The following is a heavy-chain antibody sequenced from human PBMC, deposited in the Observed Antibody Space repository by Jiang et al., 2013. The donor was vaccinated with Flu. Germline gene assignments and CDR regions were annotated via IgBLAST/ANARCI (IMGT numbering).Heavy chain of an antibody. CDR1: GGSISSSHW. Sequence: TCAVSGGSISSSHWWSWVRQPPGKGLEWIGEIYYNGDTKYNPSLKSRVTISIDKSRSQFSLKLSSVTAADTAVYYCARDPVVIPGTAFDYWDQGTLVTVSS. CDR2: IYYNGDT. CDR3: ARDPVVIPGTAFDY. J-gene: IGHJ4*02. D-gene: IGHD1-20*01. V-gene: IGHV4-4*02.